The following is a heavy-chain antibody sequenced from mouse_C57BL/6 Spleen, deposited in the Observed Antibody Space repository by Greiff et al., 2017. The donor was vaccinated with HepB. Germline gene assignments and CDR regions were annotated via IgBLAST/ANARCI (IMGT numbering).Heavy chain of an antibody. V-gene: IGHV1-80*01. D-gene: IGHD2-13*01. Sequence: QVQLQQSGAELVKPGASVKISCKASGYAFSSYWMNWVKQRPGKGLEWIGQIYPGDGDTNYNGKFKGKATLTADKSSSTAYMQLSSLTSEDSAVYFCARGGTTGLRGYFDVWGTGTTVTVSS. CDR1: GYAFSSYW. CDR2: IYPGDGDT. CDR3: ARGGTTGLRGYFDV. J-gene: IGHJ1*03.